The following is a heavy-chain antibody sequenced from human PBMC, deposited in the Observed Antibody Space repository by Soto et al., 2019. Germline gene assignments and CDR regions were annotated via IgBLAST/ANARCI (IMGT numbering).Heavy chain of an antibody. J-gene: IGHJ6*02. D-gene: IGHD1-7*01. CDR1: GGSISSYY. V-gene: IGHV4-59*01. CDR3: AREGLTGTIGLHYYYGMDV. Sequence: QVQLQESGPGLVKPSETLSLTCTVSGGSISSYYWSWIRQPPGKGLEWIGYIYYSGSTNYNPSLKRRVTISVDTSKNQFSLKLSSVTAADTAVYYCAREGLTGTIGLHYYYGMDVWGQGTTVTVSS. CDR2: IYYSGST.